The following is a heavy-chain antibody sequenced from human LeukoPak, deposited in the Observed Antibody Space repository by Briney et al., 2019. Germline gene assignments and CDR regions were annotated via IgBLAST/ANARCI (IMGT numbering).Heavy chain of an antibody. CDR1: GYTFSGYY. CDR2: INPNSGGT. Sequence: ASVKVSCKASGYTFSGYYMHWVRQAPGQGLEWMGWINPNSGGTKSAQKFQGRVTMTRDTSISTAYMELSRLRSDDTAVYYCATSPRQTTVTRGGVYYWGQGTLVTVSS. V-gene: IGHV1-2*02. D-gene: IGHD4-11*01. J-gene: IGHJ4*02. CDR3: ATSPRQTTVTRGGVYY.